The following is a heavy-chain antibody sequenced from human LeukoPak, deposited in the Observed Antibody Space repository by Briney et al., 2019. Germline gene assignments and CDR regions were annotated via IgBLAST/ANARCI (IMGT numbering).Heavy chain of an antibody. V-gene: IGHV1-8*01. J-gene: IGHJ6*04. CDR1: GYTFTSYD. Sequence: ASVKVSCKASGYTFTSYDINWVRQATGQGLEWMGWMNPNSGNTGYAQKFQGRVTMTRNTSISTAYMELSSLRSEDTAVYYCARVIGDSSSWAYYYYYGMDVWGKGTTVTVSS. CDR3: ARVIGDSSSWAYYYYYGMDV. CDR2: MNPNSGNT. D-gene: IGHD6-13*01.